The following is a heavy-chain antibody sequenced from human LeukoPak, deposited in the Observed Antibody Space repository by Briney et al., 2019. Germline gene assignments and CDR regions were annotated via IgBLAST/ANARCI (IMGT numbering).Heavy chain of an antibody. D-gene: IGHD3-10*01. J-gene: IGHJ3*02. CDR1: GFSLSSYE. CDR2: ISGGGTTI. CDR3: VRDEIRSGAFDI. V-gene: IGHV3-48*03. Sequence: QPGGSLRLSCAASGFSLSSYEMNWVRQGPGKGLEWVSYISGGGTTIYDADSVKGRFTISRDNAKNSLYLQLNGLTAEDTAVYYCVRDEIRSGAFDIWGQGTMVTVSS.